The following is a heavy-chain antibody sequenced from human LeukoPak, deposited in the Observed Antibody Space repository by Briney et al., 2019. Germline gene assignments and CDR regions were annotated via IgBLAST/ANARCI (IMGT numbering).Heavy chain of an antibody. CDR3: ARELGFLEWLYYFDY. CDR1: GGSISSSTYY. Sequence: KTSETLSLTCTVSGGSISSSTYYWAWIRQPPGKGLEWIGSIYHSGSTYYNPSLKSRVTISVDTSKNQFSLKLSSVTAADTAVYYCARELGFLEWLYYFDYWGQGTLVTVSS. V-gene: IGHV4-39*07. J-gene: IGHJ4*02. D-gene: IGHD3-3*01. CDR2: IYHSGST.